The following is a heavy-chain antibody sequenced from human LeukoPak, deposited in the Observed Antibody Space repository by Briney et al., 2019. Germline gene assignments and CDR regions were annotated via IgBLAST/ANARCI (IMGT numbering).Heavy chain of an antibody. CDR3: ATVPITMVRGVINHRPFDY. Sequence: ASVKVSCKVSGYTLTELSMHWVRQAPGKGLEWMGGFDPEDGETIYAQKFQGRVTMTEDTSTDTAYMELSSLRSEDTAVYYCATVPITMVRGVINHRPFDYWGQGTLVTVSS. CDR2: FDPEDGET. D-gene: IGHD3-10*01. J-gene: IGHJ4*02. V-gene: IGHV1-24*01. CDR1: GYTLTELS.